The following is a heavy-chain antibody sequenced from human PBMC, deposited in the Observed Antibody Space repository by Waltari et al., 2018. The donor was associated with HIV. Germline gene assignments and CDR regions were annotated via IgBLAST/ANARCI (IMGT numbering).Heavy chain of an antibody. CDR1: GFTFNNFG. CDR3: AKDNGFGTYYYYYGMDV. V-gene: IGHV3-30*02. CDR2: KRNDGSNK. Sequence: QVQLVESEGGVVQPGGSLRLSCAASGFTFNNFGIYWVRQAPGKGLEWVAYKRNDGSNKKNGDSVKGRFTISRDNSKNTVHLEMKSLRVEDTAVYYCAKDNGFGTYYYYYGMDVWGQGTAVTVSS. D-gene: IGHD1-1*01. J-gene: IGHJ6*02.